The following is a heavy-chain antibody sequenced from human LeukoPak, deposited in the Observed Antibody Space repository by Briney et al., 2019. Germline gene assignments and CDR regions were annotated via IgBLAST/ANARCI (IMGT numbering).Heavy chain of an antibody. Sequence: PGGSLRLSCAASGFTFSSYAMNWVRQAPGKGLEWVSAISGSGGKANYADSVKGRFTMSRDNFKNTLYLQMSSLRAEDTAVYYCAKNLESNGDSSTGHWGQGTLVTVSS. J-gene: IGHJ4*02. D-gene: IGHD4-17*01. CDR3: AKNLESNGDSSTGH. V-gene: IGHV3-23*01. CDR1: GFTFSSYA. CDR2: ISGSGGKA.